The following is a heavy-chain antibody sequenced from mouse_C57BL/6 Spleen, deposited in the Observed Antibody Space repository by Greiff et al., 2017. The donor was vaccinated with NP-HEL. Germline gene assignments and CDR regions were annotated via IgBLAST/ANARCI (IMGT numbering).Heavy chain of an antibody. Sequence: EVQVVESGGGLVKPGGSLKLSCAASGFTFSSYAMSWVRQTPEKRLEWVATISDGGSYTYYPDNVKGRFTISRDNAKNNLYLQMSHLKSEDTAMYYCAREAYYSNYGFDYWGQGTTLTVSS. D-gene: IGHD2-5*01. J-gene: IGHJ2*01. CDR1: GFTFSSYA. CDR2: ISDGGSYT. V-gene: IGHV5-4*01. CDR3: AREAYYSNYGFDY.